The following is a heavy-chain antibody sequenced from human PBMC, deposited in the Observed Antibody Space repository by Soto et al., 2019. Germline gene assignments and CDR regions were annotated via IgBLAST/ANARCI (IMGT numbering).Heavy chain of an antibody. Sequence: TGGSLRLSCAWSGFPFRSYGMQWVRQTPGEGLEWVAAISSDGSKQFYGDSVKGRFTISRDNSREMFYLQMDGLRAADTAVYYCANGDPAAGPAQHWGQGTQVTVSS. CDR2: ISSDGSKQ. D-gene: IGHD6-25*01. V-gene: IGHV3-33*06. J-gene: IGHJ1*01. CDR3: ANGDPAAGPAQH. CDR1: GFPFRSYG.